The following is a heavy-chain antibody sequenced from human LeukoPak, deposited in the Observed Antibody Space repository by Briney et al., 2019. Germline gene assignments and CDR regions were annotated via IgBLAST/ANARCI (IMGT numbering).Heavy chain of an antibody. V-gene: IGHV4-34*01. CDR1: GGSFSGYY. Sequence: SETLSLTCAVYGGSFSGYYWSWLRQPPGKGLEWIGEINHSGSTNYNPSLKSRVTISVDTSKNQFSLKLSSVTAADTAVCYCATLLNQLLHRHYYYYGMDVWGQGTTVTVSS. CDR2: INHSGST. CDR3: ATLLNQLLHRHYYYYGMDV. D-gene: IGHD2-2*01. J-gene: IGHJ6*02.